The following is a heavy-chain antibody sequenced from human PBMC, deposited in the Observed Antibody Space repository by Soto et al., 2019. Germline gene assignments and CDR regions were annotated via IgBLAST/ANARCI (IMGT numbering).Heavy chain of an antibody. V-gene: IGHV4-59*01. CDR2: MYNTGST. CDR1: GGSISGYY. J-gene: IGHJ6*02. D-gene: IGHD2-21*02. CDR3: ARDLWGYCGTACYPLDV. Sequence: SETLSLTCTVSGGSISGYYWSWIRRPPGKGLEWIGYMYNTGSTVYNPSFKSRVTISVDTSKNQFSLKLNSVTAADTAVYYCARDLWGYCGTACYPLDVWGQGTTVT.